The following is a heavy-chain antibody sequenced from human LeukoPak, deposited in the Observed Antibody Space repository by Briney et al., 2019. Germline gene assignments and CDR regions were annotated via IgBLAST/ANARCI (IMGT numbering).Heavy chain of an antibody. V-gene: IGHV3-64D*06. CDR1: GFTFSNYA. J-gene: IGHJ4*02. CDR3: VRSSASKYDY. D-gene: IGHD2-2*01. CDR2: ISGSGDAT. Sequence: PGRSLRLSCSASGFTFSNYAMHWVRQAPGKGPQHVSTISGSGDATHYTDSMKGRFIISRDNSRNTLYLQMSGLRSEDTAVYYCVRSSASKYDYWGQGTLVTVSS.